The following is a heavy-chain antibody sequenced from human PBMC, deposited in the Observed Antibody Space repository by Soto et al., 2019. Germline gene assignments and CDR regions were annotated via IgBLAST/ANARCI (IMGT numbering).Heavy chain of an antibody. V-gene: IGHV1-46*01. Sequence: QVHLVQTAAQVKRPGASVNISCKASGYMFTRYYIHWVRQAPGQGLQWMGMINPSGGRTKYAQLFQGRVTMTADPSTSTAHMELSSLRSGDTAVFYCARVESCGGPCSSAHPDAFDIWGQGTVVTVSS. CDR1: GYMFTRYY. CDR3: ARVESCGGPCSSAHPDAFDI. D-gene: IGHD2-21*02. J-gene: IGHJ3*02. CDR2: INPSGGRT.